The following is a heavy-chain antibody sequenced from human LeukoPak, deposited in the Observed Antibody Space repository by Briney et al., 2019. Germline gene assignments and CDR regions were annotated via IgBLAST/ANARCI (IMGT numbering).Heavy chain of an antibody. CDR3: TKNVGAYSGSHIDY. D-gene: IGHD1-26*01. CDR1: GFTFSTYA. V-gene: IGHV3-23*01. J-gene: IGHJ4*02. Sequence: PGRSLRLSCAASGFTFSTYARTWVRQAPGKGLEWVSTINRSGDNTYYVDSVKGRFTISRDNSKNTLYLQMNSLRAEDTAVYYCTKNVGAYSGSHIDYWGQGTLVTVSS. CDR2: INRSGDNT.